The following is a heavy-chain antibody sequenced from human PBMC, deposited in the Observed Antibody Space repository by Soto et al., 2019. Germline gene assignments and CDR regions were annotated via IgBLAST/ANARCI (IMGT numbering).Heavy chain of an antibody. V-gene: IGHV1-18*01. CDR3: AREEPAAAGSDY. CDR1: GYTFTNYG. CDR2: ISPYSGVT. J-gene: IGHJ4*02. Sequence: QVQLLQSGPEVKKPGASVKVSCKASGYTFTNYGVSWVRQAPGQGLEWVGWISPYSGVTNYAQKFQGRVSLTTDTSTRTAYMDLRNLRSDDTAVYFCAREEPAAAGSDYWGQGTLVTVSS. D-gene: IGHD6-13*01.